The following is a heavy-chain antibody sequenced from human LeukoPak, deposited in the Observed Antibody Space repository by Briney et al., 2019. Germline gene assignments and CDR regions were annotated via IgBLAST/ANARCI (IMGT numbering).Heavy chain of an antibody. V-gene: IGHV3-23*01. CDR3: ATEGKTRTWNYYQAKPVY. J-gene: IGHJ4*02. CDR1: GFTFSSYA. CDR2: ISGSGGST. Sequence: QPGGSLRLSCAASGFTFSSYAMNWVRQAPGMGLEWVSAISGSGGSTYYADSVKGCFTFSRDNSKNTLYLQMNSLRAEDTAVYYCATEGKTRTWNYYQAKPVYWGQGTLVTVSS. D-gene: IGHD1-7*01.